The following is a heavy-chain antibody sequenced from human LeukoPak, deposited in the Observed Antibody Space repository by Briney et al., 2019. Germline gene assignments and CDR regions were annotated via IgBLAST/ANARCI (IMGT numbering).Heavy chain of an antibody. D-gene: IGHD3/OR15-3a*01. CDR3: AGQTGSGLFILP. CDR2: IFRTGST. V-gene: IGHV4-39*01. Sequence: SETLSLTCTVSGGSISSSSYYWGWIRQPPGKGLEWIGSIFRTGSTYYSASLKSRVSISVDTSKNQFSLRLTSVTAADTAVYYCAGQTGSGLFILPGGQGTLVTVSS. J-gene: IGHJ4*02. CDR1: GGSISSSSYY.